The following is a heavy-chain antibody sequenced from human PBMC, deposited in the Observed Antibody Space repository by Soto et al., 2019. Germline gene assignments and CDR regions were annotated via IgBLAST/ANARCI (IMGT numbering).Heavy chain of an antibody. Sequence: QVQLVQSGAEVKKPGSSVKVSCKASGGTFSSYAISWVRQAPGQGLEWMGGIIPIFGTANYAQKFQGRVTITADKSTSTAYMELSSMRSEDTDVYYCARGRGEYCSSTSCYRARTYDYYYGMDVWGQWTTVTVSS. CDR1: GGTFSSYA. V-gene: IGHV1-69*06. D-gene: IGHD2-2*01. CDR3: ARGRGEYCSSTSCYRARTYDYYYGMDV. J-gene: IGHJ6*02. CDR2: IIPIFGTA.